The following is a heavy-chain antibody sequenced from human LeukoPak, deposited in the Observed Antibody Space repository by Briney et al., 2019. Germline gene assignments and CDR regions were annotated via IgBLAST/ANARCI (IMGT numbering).Heavy chain of an antibody. CDR1: GFTFSSYS. Sequence: GGSLRLSCAASGFTFSSYSVNWVRQAPGKGLEWVSFISSSSNYIYYADSVKGRFTISRDNAKNSLYLQMNSLRAEDTAVYYCAVWGASDYWGQGTLVTVSS. CDR3: AVWGASDY. V-gene: IGHV3-21*01. CDR2: ISSSSNYI. D-gene: IGHD7-27*01. J-gene: IGHJ4*02.